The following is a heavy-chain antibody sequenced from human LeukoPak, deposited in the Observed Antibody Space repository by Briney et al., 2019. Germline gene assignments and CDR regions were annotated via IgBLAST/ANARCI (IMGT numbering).Heavy chain of an antibody. J-gene: IGHJ6*03. Sequence: ASVNVSCKASGYTFTSYGISWVRQAPGQGLEWMGWISAYNGNTNYAQKLQGRVTMTTDTSTSTAYMELRSLRSDDTAVYYCARDYRGLMATLTYYYYYMDVWGKGTTVTVSS. D-gene: IGHD5-24*01. CDR3: ARDYRGLMATLTYYYYYMDV. CDR2: ISAYNGNT. CDR1: GYTFTSYG. V-gene: IGHV1-18*01.